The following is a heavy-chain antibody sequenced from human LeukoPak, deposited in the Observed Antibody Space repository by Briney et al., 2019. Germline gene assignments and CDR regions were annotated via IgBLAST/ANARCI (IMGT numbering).Heavy chain of an antibody. CDR1: GGSITSSSYY. CDR3: ARGRSTGTTAYAFDI. Sequence: PSETLSLTCSVSGGSITSSSYYWGWIRQPPEKGLEWIGSIFYTGGTNYSPSLKSRVTMSVDTFKNQFSLKLSSVTAADTAVYYCARGRSTGTTAYAFDIWGQGTMVTVSS. V-gene: IGHV4-39*01. D-gene: IGHD1-1*01. CDR2: IFYTGGT. J-gene: IGHJ3*02.